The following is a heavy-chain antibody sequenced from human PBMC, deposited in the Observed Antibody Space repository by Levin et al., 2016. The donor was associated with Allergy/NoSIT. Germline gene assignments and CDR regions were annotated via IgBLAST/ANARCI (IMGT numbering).Heavy chain of an antibody. Sequence: WIRQPPGKGLEWIGYIYYSGSTYYNPSLKSRVTISVDTSKNQFSLKLSSVTAADTAVYYCARDRLGEWWSDDAFDIWGQGTMVTVSS. D-gene: IGHD2-15*01. CDR3: ARDRLGEWWSDDAFDI. J-gene: IGHJ3*02. CDR2: IYYSGST. V-gene: IGHV4-31*02.